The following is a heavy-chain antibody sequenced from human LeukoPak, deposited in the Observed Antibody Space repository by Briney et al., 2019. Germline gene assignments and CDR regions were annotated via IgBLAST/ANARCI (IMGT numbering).Heavy chain of an antibody. CDR1: GFTFSSYG. J-gene: IGHJ4*02. Sequence: GGTLRLSCAASGFTFSSYGMNWVRQAPGKGLEWVSGIVPSGGTTYYADSVKGRFTVSRDNSKNTLYLQMNSLRAEDTAVYYCARRAGAYSHPYDYWGQGTLVTVSS. D-gene: IGHD4/OR15-4a*01. V-gene: IGHV3-23*01. CDR2: IVPSGGTT. CDR3: ARRAGAYSHPYDY.